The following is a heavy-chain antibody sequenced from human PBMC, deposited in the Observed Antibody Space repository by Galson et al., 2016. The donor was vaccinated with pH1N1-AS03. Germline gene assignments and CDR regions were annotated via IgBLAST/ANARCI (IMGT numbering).Heavy chain of an antibody. J-gene: IGHJ5*01. Sequence: SLRLSCAASGFTFNDYSMNWVRQAPGKGLEWVSSISGDSRIKYHANSLEGRFSISKDSAKNTVYLQINSLRVEDTAVYYCSRVYEFWDSNHFLWWFGSWGQGVLVAVSS. CDR1: GFTFNDYS. CDR2: ISGDSRIK. CDR3: SRVYEFWDSNHFLWWFGS. D-gene: IGHD3-3*01. V-gene: IGHV3-21*06.